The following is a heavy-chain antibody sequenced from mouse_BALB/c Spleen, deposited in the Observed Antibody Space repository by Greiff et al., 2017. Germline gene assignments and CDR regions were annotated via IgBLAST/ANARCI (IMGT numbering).Heavy chain of an antibody. V-gene: IGHV5-15*02. Sequence: EVKVVESGGGLVQPGGSRKLSCAASGFTFSDYGMAWVRQAPGKGLEWVAFISNLAYSIYYADTVTGRFTISRENAKNTLYLEMSSLRSEDTAMYYCARVRYYAMDYWGQGTSVTVSS. CDR1: GFTFSDYG. CDR2: ISNLAYSI. J-gene: IGHJ4*01. CDR3: ARVRYYAMDY.